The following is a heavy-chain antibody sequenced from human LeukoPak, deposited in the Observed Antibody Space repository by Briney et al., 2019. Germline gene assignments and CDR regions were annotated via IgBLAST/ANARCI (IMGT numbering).Heavy chain of an antibody. V-gene: IGHV3-53*01. CDR3: ARGPDFDY. J-gene: IGHJ4*02. Sequence: GGSLRLSCAASGFTVSDNYMSWVRQAPGKGLEWVSVIYSGGSTYYADSVKGRFTIFRDTSKNTLYLQMNNLRAEDTAVYYCARGPDFDYWGQGTLVTVSS. CDR1: GFTVSDNY. CDR2: IYSGGST.